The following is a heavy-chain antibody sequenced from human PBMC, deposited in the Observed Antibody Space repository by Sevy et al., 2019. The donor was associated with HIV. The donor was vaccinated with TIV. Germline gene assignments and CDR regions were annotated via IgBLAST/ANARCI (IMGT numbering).Heavy chain of an antibody. J-gene: IGHJ5*02. CDR3: ARAQLEGYCSSTCCYNWFDP. V-gene: IGHV4-59*01. D-gene: IGHD2-2*01. CDR2: SYYSGST. Sequence: SETLSLTCTVSGGSISSYYWSWIRQPPGKGLEWIGYSYYSGSTNYNPARNSRVTISVDTSKNQFSRRLSSVTAADTAVYYCARAQLEGYCSSTCCYNWFDPWGQGTLVTVSS. CDR1: GGSISSYY.